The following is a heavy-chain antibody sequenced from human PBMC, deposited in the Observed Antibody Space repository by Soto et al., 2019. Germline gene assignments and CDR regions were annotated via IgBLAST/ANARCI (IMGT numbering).Heavy chain of an antibody. J-gene: IGHJ6*02. CDR1: GFSLSTSGMC. V-gene: IGHV2-70*01. Sequence: GSGPTLVNPTQTLTLTCTFSGFSLSTSGMCVSWIRQPPGKALEWLALIDWGDDKYYTTSLKTRLTISKDTSKNQVVLTMTNMDPVDTATYYCARILTVRGTLGYYYAMDVWGQGTTVTVYS. CDR2: IDWGDDK. D-gene: IGHD3-10*01. CDR3: ARILTVRGTLGYYYAMDV.